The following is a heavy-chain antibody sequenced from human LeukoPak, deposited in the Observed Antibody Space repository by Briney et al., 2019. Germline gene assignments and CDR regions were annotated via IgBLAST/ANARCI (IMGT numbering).Heavy chain of an antibody. J-gene: IGHJ4*02. CDR3: ASRAMYSGSYFDY. CDR1: GGSISSYY. D-gene: IGHD1-26*01. CDR2: IYYSGST. V-gene: IGHV4-59*01. Sequence: SETLSLTCTVSGGSISSYYWSWIRQPPGKGLEWIGYIYYSGSTNYNPSLKSRVTISVDTSKTQFSLKLSSVTAADTAVYYCASRAMYSGSYFDYWGQGTLVTVSS.